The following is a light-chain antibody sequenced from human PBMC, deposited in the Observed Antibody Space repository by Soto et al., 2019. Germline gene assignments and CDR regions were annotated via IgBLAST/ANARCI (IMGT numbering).Light chain of an antibody. CDR1: SSNIGSNY. CDR3: AAWDDSLNGGV. J-gene: IGLJ3*02. V-gene: IGLV1-44*01. CDR2: SNT. Sequence: QSVLAQPPSACGTPGQRVTISCSGSSSNIGSNYVNWYQQLPGTAPKLLMYSNTQRPSGVPDRFSGSKSGTSASLAISGLQSEDEADYYCAAWDDSLNGGVFGGGTTLTVL.